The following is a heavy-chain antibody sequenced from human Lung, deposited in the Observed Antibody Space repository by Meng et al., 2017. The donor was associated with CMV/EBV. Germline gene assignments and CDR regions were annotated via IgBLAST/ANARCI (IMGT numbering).Heavy chain of an antibody. CDR3: AREAGRDGYATPKFDY. CDR1: GGSSGRGGYY. V-gene: IGHV4-31*03. CDR2: IYYTGST. J-gene: IGHJ4*02. D-gene: IGHD5-24*01. Sequence: QASGTVLVKPPRTRSLTCTVSGGSSGRGGYYWSWIRQHPGKGLEWSGYIYYTGSTFYNPSLKSRVTISVDTSKNQFSLKLIPATAADTAVYYCAREAGRDGYATPKFDYWGQGTLVTVSS.